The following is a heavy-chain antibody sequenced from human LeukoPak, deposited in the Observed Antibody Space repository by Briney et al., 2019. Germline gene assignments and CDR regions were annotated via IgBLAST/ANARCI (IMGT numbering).Heavy chain of an antibody. CDR2: ILRNSGSI. V-gene: IGHV3-9*01. D-gene: IGHD6-13*01. J-gene: IGHJ4*02. Sequence: SLRLSCAASGFTFDDYAIHLVRQAPGGGLEGVSGILRNSGSIGYADSVKGRFTISRDDAKNSLYLQMNSLRAEDTALYYCVKDGGRDTAAAYYWGQGTLVSVSS. CDR3: VKDGGRDTAAAYY. CDR1: GFTFDDYA.